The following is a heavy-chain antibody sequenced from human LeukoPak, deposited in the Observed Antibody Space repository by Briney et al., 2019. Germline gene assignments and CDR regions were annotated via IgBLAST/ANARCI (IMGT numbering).Heavy chain of an antibody. V-gene: IGHV7-4-1*02. CDR2: INTKTGNP. J-gene: IGHJ4*02. D-gene: IGHD4-17*01. CDR3: ARGADYGDYTQFY. CDR1: GYAFNTFA. Sequence: ASVKVSCKASGYAFNTFALHWVRQAPGRGLVWMGWINTKTGNPSYARDFTGRFVVSLDTSVTTTYLQINSLKPEDTGFYFCARGADYGDYTQFYWGQGSLVSVSS.